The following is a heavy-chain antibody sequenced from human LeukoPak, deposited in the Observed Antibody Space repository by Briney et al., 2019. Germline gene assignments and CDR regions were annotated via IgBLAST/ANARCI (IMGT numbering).Heavy chain of an antibody. CDR3: AKDVGGYYFTYWSGCFDH. CDR2: ISSGGGST. J-gene: IGHJ4*02. V-gene: IGHV3-23*01. D-gene: IGHD3-10*01. Sequence: PGGSLRLSCAGSGFTFSSYAMSWVRQAPGKGLEWVSGISSGGGSTCYADSVKGRFTISRDNSKNTLDLEMNSLRAEDTAVYYCAKDVGGYYFTYWSGCFDHWGQGTLVTVSS. CDR1: GFTFSSYA.